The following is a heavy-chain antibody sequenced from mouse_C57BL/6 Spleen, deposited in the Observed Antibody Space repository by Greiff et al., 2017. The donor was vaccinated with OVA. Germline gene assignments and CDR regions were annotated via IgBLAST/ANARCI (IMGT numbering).Heavy chain of an antibody. J-gene: IGHJ2*01. CDR3: ASPTVVEGYFDY. V-gene: IGHV1-59*01. D-gene: IGHD1-1*01. Sequence: QVQLKQPGAELVRPGTSVKLSCKASGYTFTSYWMHWVKQRPGQGLEWIGVIDPSDSYTNYNQKFKGKATLTVDTSSSTAYMQLSSLTSEDSAVYYCASPTVVEGYFDYWGQGTTLTVSS. CDR1: GYTFTSYW. CDR2: IDPSDSYT.